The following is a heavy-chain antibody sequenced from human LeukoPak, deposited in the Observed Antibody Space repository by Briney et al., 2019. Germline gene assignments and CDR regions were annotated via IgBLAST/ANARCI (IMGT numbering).Heavy chain of an antibody. D-gene: IGHD6-19*01. J-gene: IGHJ5*02. Sequence: ASVKVSCKASGYTFTSYDINWVRQATGQGLEWMGWMNPNSGDTAYAQKFQGRVTMTRNTSISTAYMELSSLRSEDTAVYYCARDSSGWYHWFDPWGQGTLVTVAS. CDR2: MNPNSGDT. CDR3: ARDSSGWYHWFDP. CDR1: GYTFTSYD. V-gene: IGHV1-8*01.